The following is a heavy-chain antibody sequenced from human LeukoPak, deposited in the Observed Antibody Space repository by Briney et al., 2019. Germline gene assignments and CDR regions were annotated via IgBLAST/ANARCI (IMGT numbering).Heavy chain of an antibody. D-gene: IGHD6-13*01. CDR2: IYHSGST. Sequence: SETLSLTCTVSGYSISSGYYWGWIRQPPGKGLEWIGSIYHSGSTYYNPSLKSRVTISVDTSKNQFSLKLSSVTAADTAVYYCARGSRLIAAAGRDWFDPWGQGTLVTVSS. CDR3: ARGSRLIAAAGRDWFDP. J-gene: IGHJ5*02. V-gene: IGHV4-38-2*02. CDR1: GYSISSGYY.